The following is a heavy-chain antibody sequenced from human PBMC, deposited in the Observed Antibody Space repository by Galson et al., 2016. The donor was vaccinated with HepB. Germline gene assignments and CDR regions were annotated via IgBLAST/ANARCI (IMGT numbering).Heavy chain of an antibody. D-gene: IGHD2-2*01. J-gene: IGHJ4*02. CDR3: ATDDSQPATDFDF. CDR1: GLTFSDHA. V-gene: IGHV3-23*01. Sequence: SLRLSCAASGLTFSDHAMSWVRQAPGKGLEWVSDIRGSGGGTYYAASVKGRFTISRDNSKNTLYLQMNRLTVDDTAVYYCATDDSQPATDFDFWGQGTLVTVSS. CDR2: IRGSGGGT.